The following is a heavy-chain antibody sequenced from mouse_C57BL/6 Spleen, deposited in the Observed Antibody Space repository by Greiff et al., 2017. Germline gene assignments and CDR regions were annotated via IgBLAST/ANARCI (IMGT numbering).Heavy chain of an antibody. V-gene: IGHV1-63*01. D-gene: IGHD1-1*01. CDR1: GYTFTNYW. Sequence: QVQLQQSGAELVRPGTSVKMSCKASGYTFTNYWIGWAKQRPGHGLEWIGDIYPGGGYTNYNEKFKGKATLTADKSSSTAYMQFNSLTSEDSAIYYCARGDYYGSSYSFDYWGQGTTLTVSS. CDR2: IYPGGGYT. J-gene: IGHJ2*01. CDR3: ARGDYYGSSYSFDY.